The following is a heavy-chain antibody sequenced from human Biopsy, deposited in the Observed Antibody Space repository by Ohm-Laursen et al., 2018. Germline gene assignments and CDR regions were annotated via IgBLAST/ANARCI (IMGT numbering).Heavy chain of an antibody. CDR3: AADINVWNVNY. CDR2: FAPENGKT. V-gene: IGHV1-24*01. CDR1: GYTLNELS. Sequence: SVKVSCKVSGYTLNELSMHWVRQVPGKGLERMGGFAPENGKTVYAQNFQARVSLTEDTSTDTAYMELRSLRSEDTAVYYCAADINVWNVNYWSQGTQVTVSS. D-gene: IGHD1-1*01. J-gene: IGHJ4*02.